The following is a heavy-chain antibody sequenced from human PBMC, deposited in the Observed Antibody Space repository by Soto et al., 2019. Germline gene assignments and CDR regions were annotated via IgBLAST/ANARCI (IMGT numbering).Heavy chain of an antibody. CDR2: IYHSGST. CDR3: ARGLWLLFYFDY. D-gene: IGHD5-18*01. J-gene: IGHJ4*02. Sequence: SGTLSLTCTVSGGSISGYSWSWIRQPPGKGLEWIGYIYHSGSTYYNPSLKSRVTISVDRSKNQFSLKLSSVTAADTAVYYCARGLWLLFYFDYWGQGTLVTVSS. V-gene: IGHV4-30-2*01. CDR1: GGSISGYS.